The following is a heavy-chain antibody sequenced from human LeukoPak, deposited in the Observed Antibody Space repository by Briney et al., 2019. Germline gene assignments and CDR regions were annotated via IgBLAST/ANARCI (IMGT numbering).Heavy chain of an antibody. CDR2: IRSKAYGGTT. J-gene: IGHJ4*02. CDR1: GFTFGDYA. Sequence: GGSLRLSCTASGFTFGDYAMSWVRQAPGKGLEWVGFIRSKAYGGTTEYAASVKGRFTISRDDSKSIAYLQMNSLKTEDTAVYYCTRVPYSSGRYDYFDYWGQGTLVTVSS. CDR3: TRVPYSSGRYDYFDY. D-gene: IGHD6-19*01. V-gene: IGHV3-49*04.